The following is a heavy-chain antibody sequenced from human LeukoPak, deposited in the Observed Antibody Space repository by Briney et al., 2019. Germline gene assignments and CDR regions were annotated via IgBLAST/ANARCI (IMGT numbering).Heavy chain of an antibody. CDR3: ARDRYDSSGYYYFDY. Sequence: ASVKVSCKASGYTFTSYYMHWVRQAPGQGLEWMGIINPSGGSTSYAQKFQGRVTMTRDMSTSTVYMELSSLRSEDTAVYYCARDRYDSSGYYYFDYWGQGTLVTVSS. CDR1: GYTFTSYY. J-gene: IGHJ4*02. CDR2: INPSGGST. V-gene: IGHV1-46*01. D-gene: IGHD3-22*01.